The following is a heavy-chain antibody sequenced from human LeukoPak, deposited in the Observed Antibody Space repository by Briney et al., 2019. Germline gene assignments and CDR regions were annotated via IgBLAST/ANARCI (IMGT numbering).Heavy chain of an antibody. CDR3: HSSSWYQDAFDI. CDR2: IYYSGST. Sequence: SETLSLTCTVSGGSISSSSYYWGWIRQPPGKGLEWIGSIYYSGSTYYNPSLKSRVTISEDTSKNQFSLKLSSVTAADTAVYYCHSSSWYQDAFDIWGQGTMVTVSS. J-gene: IGHJ3*02. D-gene: IGHD6-13*01. V-gene: IGHV4-39*01. CDR1: GGSISSSSYY.